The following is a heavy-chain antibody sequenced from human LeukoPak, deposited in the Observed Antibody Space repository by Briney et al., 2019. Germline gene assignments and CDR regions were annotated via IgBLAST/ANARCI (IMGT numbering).Heavy chain of an antibody. CDR3: AREITMIVVVITGYFDY. CDR2: ISYDGSNK. CDR1: GFTFSSYA. D-gene: IGHD3-22*01. J-gene: IGHJ4*02. V-gene: IGHV3-30-3*01. Sequence: GRSLRFSCAASGFTFSSYAMHWVRQAPGKGLEWVAVISYDGSNKYYADSVKGRFSISRDNSKNTLYLQMNSLRAEDTAVYYCAREITMIVVVITGYFDYWGQGTLVTVSS.